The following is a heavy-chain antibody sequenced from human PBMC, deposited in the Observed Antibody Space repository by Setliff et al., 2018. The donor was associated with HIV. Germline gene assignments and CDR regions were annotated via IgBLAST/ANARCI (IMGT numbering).Heavy chain of an antibody. D-gene: IGHD3-9*01. V-gene: IGHV1-2*06. CDR3: ARQDIPTGYYLFDY. Sequence: AASVKVSCKASGYKFTGHHIQWMRQAPGQGLEWMGRINPNMGDTQYAQKFQGRIIMTRDTSINTVYMELSSLTSDDTALYYCARQDIPTGYYLFDYWGQGTQVTVPQ. CDR1: GYKFTGHH. CDR2: INPNMGDT. J-gene: IGHJ4*02.